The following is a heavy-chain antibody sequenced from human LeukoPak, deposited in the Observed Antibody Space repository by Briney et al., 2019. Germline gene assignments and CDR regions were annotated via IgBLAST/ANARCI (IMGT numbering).Heavy chain of an antibody. D-gene: IGHD3-9*01. V-gene: IGHV3-7*01. CDR2: IKQDGSEK. J-gene: IGHJ6*02. Sequence: GGSLRLSCAASGFTISSYWMSWVRQAPGKGLEWVANIKQDGSEKYYVDSVKGRFTISRDNAKDSLYLQMNSLRAEDTAVYYCARELRYFDWLPSSYGMDVWGQGTTVTVSS. CDR1: GFTISSYW. CDR3: ARELRYFDWLPSSYGMDV.